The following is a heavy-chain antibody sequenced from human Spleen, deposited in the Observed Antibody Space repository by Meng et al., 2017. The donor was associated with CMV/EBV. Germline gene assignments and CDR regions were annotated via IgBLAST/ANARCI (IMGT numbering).Heavy chain of an antibody. D-gene: IGHD6-13*01. V-gene: IGHV3-53*05. Sequence: GESLKISCAASGFTVSSNYMSWVRQAPGKGLEWVSVIYSGGSTYYADSVKGRFTISRDNSKNTLYLQMNNLRGEDTAVYYCAKEDSSSCPFECWGQGTLVTVSS. CDR3: AKEDSSSCPFEC. CDR2: IYSGGST. J-gene: IGHJ4*02. CDR1: GFTVSSNY.